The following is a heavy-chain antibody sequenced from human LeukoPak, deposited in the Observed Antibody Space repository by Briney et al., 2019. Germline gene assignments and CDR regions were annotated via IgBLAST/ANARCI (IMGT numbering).Heavy chain of an antibody. J-gene: IGHJ4*02. CDR2: INPSGST. D-gene: IGHD6-19*01. V-gene: IGHV4-34*04. Sequence: SETLSLTCAVHGGSVSDYYWSWIRQPPGKGLEWVGEINPSGSTNHNPSLKSRANISVDTTKNQLCLKLSSVTAADTAVYYCARQYTSGWYWFDYWGQGTLVTVSS. CDR3: ARQYTSGWYWFDY. CDR1: GGSVSDYY.